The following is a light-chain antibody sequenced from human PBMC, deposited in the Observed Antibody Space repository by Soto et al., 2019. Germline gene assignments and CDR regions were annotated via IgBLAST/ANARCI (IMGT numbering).Light chain of an antibody. J-gene: IGLJ2*01. CDR3: AAWDDSLNGVV. Sequence: QSVLTQPPSASGTPGQRVTISCSGSSSNIGTNTINWYRQLPGTASKLLIYYNNQRPSGVPDRFSGSKSGTSASLAISGLQSEDEADYYCAAWDDSLNGVVFGGGTKVTVL. CDR2: YNN. CDR1: SSNIGTNT. V-gene: IGLV1-44*01.